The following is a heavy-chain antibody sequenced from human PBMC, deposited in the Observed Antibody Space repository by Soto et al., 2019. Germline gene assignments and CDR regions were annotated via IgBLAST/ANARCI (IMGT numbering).Heavy chain of an antibody. CDR1: GGSISSYY. Sequence: ASETLSLTCTVSGGSISSYYWSWIRQPPGKGLEWIGYIYYSGSTNYNPSLKSRVTISVDTSKNQFSPKLSSVTAADTAVYYCARDRTWDYYGMDVWGQGTTVTVSS. CDR2: IYYSGST. D-gene: IGHD7-27*01. CDR3: ARDRTWDYYGMDV. V-gene: IGHV4-59*01. J-gene: IGHJ6*02.